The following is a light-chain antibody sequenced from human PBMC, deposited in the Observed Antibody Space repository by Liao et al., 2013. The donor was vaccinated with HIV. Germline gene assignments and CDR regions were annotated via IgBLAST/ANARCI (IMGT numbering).Light chain of an antibody. Sequence: SYELTQPPSVSVSPGQTASITCSGDKLGDKYACWYQQKPGQSPVAVMYQDSKRPSGIPERFSGSNSGDTATLTISRVEAGDEADYYCQVWDSSRDHPYVFGTGTKVTVL. CDR1: KLGDKY. J-gene: IGLJ1*01. CDR3: QVWDSSRDHPYV. V-gene: IGLV3-1*01. CDR2: QDS.